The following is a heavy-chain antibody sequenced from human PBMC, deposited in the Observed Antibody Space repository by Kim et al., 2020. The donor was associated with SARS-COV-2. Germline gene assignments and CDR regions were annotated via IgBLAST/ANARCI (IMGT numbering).Heavy chain of an antibody. D-gene: IGHD3-22*01. Sequence: SETLSLTCTVSGGSISSGGYYWSWIRQHPGKGLEWIGYIYYSGSTYYNPSLKSRVTISVDTSKNQFSLKLSSVTAADTAVYYCARVSKYYYDSSGYYNDYWGQGTLVTVSS. CDR3: ARVSKYYYDSSGYYNDY. CDR1: GGSISSGGYY. CDR2: IYYSGST. J-gene: IGHJ4*02. V-gene: IGHV4-31*03.